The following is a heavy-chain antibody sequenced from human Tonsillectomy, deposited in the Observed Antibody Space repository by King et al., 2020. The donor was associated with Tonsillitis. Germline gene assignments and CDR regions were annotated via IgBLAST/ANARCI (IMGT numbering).Heavy chain of an antibody. CDR2: ISSSSSTI. Sequence: QLVQSGGDLVQPGGSVKLSCTASGFTFSSYSMNWVRQAPGKGLEWVAYISSSSSTIYYADYVKGRITISSDNAKNSLYLQMNSLRDEDTAVYFCAREGVDNYDSSGYYNWLDRRGQRSLV. V-gene: IGHV3-48*02. J-gene: IGHJ5*02. CDR3: AREGVDNYDSSGYYNWLDR. D-gene: IGHD3-22*01. CDR1: GFTFSSYS.